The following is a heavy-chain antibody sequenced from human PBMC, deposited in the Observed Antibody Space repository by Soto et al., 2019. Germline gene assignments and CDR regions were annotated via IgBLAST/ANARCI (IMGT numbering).Heavy chain of an antibody. CDR3: ARVWGGAFDI. Sequence: SETLSLTCTVSGGSISSSSYYWGLIRQPPGKGLEWIGYIYYSGSTNYNPSLKSRVTISVDTSKNQFSLKLSSVTAADTAVYYCARVWGGAFDIWGQGTMVTVSS. D-gene: IGHD3-10*01. J-gene: IGHJ3*02. CDR2: IYYSGST. V-gene: IGHV4-61*05. CDR1: GGSISSSSYY.